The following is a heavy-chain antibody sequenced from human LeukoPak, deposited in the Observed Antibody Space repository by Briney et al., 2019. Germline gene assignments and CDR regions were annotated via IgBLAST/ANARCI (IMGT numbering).Heavy chain of an antibody. D-gene: IGHD6-19*01. J-gene: IGHJ4*02. V-gene: IGHV1-2*02. CDR2: INPNSGGT. Sequence: GASVKVSCKASGYTFTGYYMHWVRQAPGQGLEWMGWINPNSGGTNYAQKFQGRVTMTRDTSISTAYMELSRLRSDDTAVYYCARDWIAVAGTGKVYWGQGTLVTVSS. CDR1: GYTFTGYY. CDR3: ARDWIAVAGTGKVY.